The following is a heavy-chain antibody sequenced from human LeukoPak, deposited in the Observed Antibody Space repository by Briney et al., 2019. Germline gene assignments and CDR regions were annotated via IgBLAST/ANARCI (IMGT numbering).Heavy chain of an antibody. CDR2: INPSGGST. D-gene: IGHD3-10*01. Sequence: GASVKVSCKASGYTFTSYYMHWVRQAPGQGLEWMGIINPSGGSTSYAQKFQGRVTMTRDTSTSTVYMELSSLRSEDTAVYYCARDYYGSGSYPYYFDYWGQGTLVTVSS. CDR3: ARDYYGSGSYPYYFDY. V-gene: IGHV1-46*01. J-gene: IGHJ4*02. CDR1: GYTFTSYY.